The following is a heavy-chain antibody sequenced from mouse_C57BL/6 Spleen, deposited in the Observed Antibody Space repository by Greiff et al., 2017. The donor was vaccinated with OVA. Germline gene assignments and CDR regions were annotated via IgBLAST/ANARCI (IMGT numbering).Heavy chain of an antibody. Sequence: EVQGVESGGGLVQPKGSLKLSCAASGFSFNTYAMNWVRQAPGKGLEWVARIRSKSNNYATYYADSVKDRFTISRDDSESMLYLQMNNLKTEDTAMYYCVRGGISYDYFFDYWGQGTTLTVSS. J-gene: IGHJ2*01. CDR2: IRSKSNNYAT. CDR3: VRGGISYDYFFDY. V-gene: IGHV10-1*01. CDR1: GFSFNTYA. D-gene: IGHD2-4*01.